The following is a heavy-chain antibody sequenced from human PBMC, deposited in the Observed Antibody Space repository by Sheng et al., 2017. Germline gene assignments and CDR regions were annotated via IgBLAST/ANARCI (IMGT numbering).Heavy chain of an antibody. CDR1: GGTFTSKN. V-gene: IGHV1-69*01. CDR3: AIVDYGDNPPYRYYILDV. J-gene: IGHJ6*02. D-gene: IGHD2-21*02. Sequence: QVQLVQSGAEVKKPGSSVKVSCKASGGTFTSKNISWVRQAPGQGPEWMGGIIPMFGPAEYAQKFQDRVTITADESTSTAYMELTSLRQEDTAVYYCAIVDYGDNPPYRYYILDVWDQGP. CDR2: IIPMFGPA.